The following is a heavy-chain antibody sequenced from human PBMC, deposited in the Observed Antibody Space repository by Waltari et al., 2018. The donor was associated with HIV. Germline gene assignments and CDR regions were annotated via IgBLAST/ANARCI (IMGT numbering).Heavy chain of an antibody. CDR3: ARDVYYGSGQSSRAFDI. V-gene: IGHV3-7*01. CDR1: GFTFSSYW. J-gene: IGHJ3*02. Sequence: VQLVESGGGLVQPGGSLRLSCAASGFTFSSYWMSWVRQAPGKGLEWVANIKQDGSEKYYVDSVKGRFTISRDNAKNSLYLQMNSLRAEDTAVYYCARDVYYGSGQSSRAFDIWGQGTMVTVSS. CDR2: IKQDGSEK. D-gene: IGHD3-10*01.